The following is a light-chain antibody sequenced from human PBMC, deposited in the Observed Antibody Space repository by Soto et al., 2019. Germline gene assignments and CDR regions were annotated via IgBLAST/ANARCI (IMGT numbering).Light chain of an antibody. CDR3: QQYNTWPPT. Sequence: EIVMTQSPATLSVSPGERATLSCRASQSVSSNLAWYQQKPGQAPRLLIYGASTRATGIPARFSGSGSGTEFTLTISSLQSEDFAVYYCQQYNTWPPTLGQGTKLEIK. CDR1: QSVSSN. V-gene: IGKV3-15*01. J-gene: IGKJ2*01. CDR2: GAS.